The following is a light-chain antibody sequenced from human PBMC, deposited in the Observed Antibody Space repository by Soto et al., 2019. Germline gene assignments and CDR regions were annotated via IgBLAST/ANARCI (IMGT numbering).Light chain of an antibody. Sequence: DIQMTQSPSTLSASVGDRVTITCRASQSISGWLAWYQQKPGKAPKLLIYDVSSLGSGVPSRFSGSGSGTEFTLTISSLQPDDFATYYCQQYNGTSYTFGQGTQLQIK. J-gene: IGKJ2*01. V-gene: IGKV1-5*01. CDR1: QSISGW. CDR3: QQYNGTSYT. CDR2: DVS.